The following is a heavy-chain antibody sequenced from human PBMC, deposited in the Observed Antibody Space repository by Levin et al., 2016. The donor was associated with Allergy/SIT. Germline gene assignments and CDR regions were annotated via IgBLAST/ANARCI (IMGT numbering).Heavy chain of an antibody. V-gene: IGHV3-23*01. CDR3: AKDLDSYGGYADY. J-gene: IGHJ4*02. Sequence: WIRQPPGKGLEWVSGISGSGGSTYYAGSVKGRFTISRDNSKNTLYLQMNSLRAEDTAIYYCAKDLDSYGGYADYWGQGTLVTVSS. D-gene: IGHD4-17*01. CDR2: ISGSGGST.